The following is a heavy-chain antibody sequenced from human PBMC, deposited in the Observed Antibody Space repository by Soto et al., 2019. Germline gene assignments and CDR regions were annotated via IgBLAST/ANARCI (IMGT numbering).Heavy chain of an antibody. Sequence: PSETLSLTCSVSGVSVSSGGYSWSWIRQPPGKALEWIGYIYHSGSTNYNPSLQSRVTLSVDKSKNQFSLKLTSVTAADTAVYYCARFPVATSHFDYWGPGTLVTAPQ. D-gene: IGHD5-12*01. CDR2: IYHSGST. CDR3: ARFPVATSHFDY. CDR1: GVSVSSGGYS. V-gene: IGHV4-30-2*01. J-gene: IGHJ4*02.